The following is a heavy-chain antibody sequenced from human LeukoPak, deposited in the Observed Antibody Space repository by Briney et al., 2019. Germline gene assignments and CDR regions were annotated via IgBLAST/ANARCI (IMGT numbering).Heavy chain of an antibody. D-gene: IGHD1/OR15-1a*01. CDR2: IIPILVIA. J-gene: IGHJ4*02. V-gene: IGHV1-69*04. CDR3: AREEQAEYYFNY. Sequence: GSSVKVSCKASGGTFRRYAISWVRPAPGQGLEWMGRIIPILVIANYAQKCQGRGTITADKSTSTAYMELSSLRSEDTAVYYCAREEQAEYYFNYWGQGTLVTVSS. CDR1: GGTFRRYA.